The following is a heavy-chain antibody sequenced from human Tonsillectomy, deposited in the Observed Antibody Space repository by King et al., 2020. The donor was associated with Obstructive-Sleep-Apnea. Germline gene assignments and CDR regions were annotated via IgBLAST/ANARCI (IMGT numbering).Heavy chain of an antibody. Sequence: VQLQESGPGLVKPSETLSLTCTVSGGSISSYYWSWIRQPPGKGLEWIGYIYYSGSTNYNPSLKSRVTISVDTSKNQFSLNLSSVTAADTAVYYCARDMNVAAAGTGAFDIWGQGTMVTVSS. D-gene: IGHD6-13*01. CDR1: GGSISSYY. CDR3: ARDMNVAAAGTGAFDI. CDR2: IYYSGST. J-gene: IGHJ3*02. V-gene: IGHV4-59*01.